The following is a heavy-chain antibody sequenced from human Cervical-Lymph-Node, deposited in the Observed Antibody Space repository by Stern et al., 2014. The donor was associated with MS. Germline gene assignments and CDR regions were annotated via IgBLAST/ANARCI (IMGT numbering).Heavy chain of an antibody. CDR2: IYSTGTT. CDR3: ARGGEGWNSYYFDY. V-gene: IGHV4-61*02. J-gene: IGHJ4*02. D-gene: IGHD1-7*01. Sequence: QLQLQESGPGLVKPSQTLSLSCSVSGGSITSGSYYWTWIRQPAGKGPEWIGSIYSTGTTNYNPSLNSPVSMSLDTSANQFSLKVISVTAADTAVYYCARGGEGWNSYYFDYWGQGTLVTVSS. CDR1: GGSITSGSYY.